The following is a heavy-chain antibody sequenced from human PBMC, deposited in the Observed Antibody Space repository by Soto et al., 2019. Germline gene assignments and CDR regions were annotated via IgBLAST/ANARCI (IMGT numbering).Heavy chain of an antibody. CDR2: TRNKANSYTT. CDR3: ARDSGDYGFYYYMDV. J-gene: IGHJ6*03. CDR1: GFTFSDHY. D-gene: IGHD4-17*01. V-gene: IGHV3-72*01. Sequence: GGSLRLSCAASGFTFSDHYMDWVRQAPGKGLEWVGRTRNKANSYTTEYAASVKGRFTISRDDSKNSLYLQMNSLKTEDTAVYYCARDSGDYGFYYYMDVWGKGTTVTVSS.